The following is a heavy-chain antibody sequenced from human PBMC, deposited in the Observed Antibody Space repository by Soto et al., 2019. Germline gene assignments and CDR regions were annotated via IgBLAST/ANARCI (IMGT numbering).Heavy chain of an antibody. J-gene: IGHJ5*02. CDR3: AKDHSSSWYPDP. V-gene: IGHV3-23*01. Sequence: GGSLRLSCAASGFTFSSYALRCVRQAPGKGLEWVSAISGSGGSTYYADSVKGRFTISTDNSKNTLYLQMNSLRAEDTAVYYCAKDHSSSWYPDPWGQGTLVTVSS. CDR2: ISGSGGST. CDR1: GFTFSSYA. D-gene: IGHD6-13*01.